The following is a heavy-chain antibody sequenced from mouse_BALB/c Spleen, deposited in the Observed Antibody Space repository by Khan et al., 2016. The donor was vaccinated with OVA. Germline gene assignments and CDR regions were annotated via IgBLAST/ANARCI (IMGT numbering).Heavy chain of an antibody. CDR1: GDSITSGY. V-gene: IGHV3-8*02. CDR3: ASSTYRYAFAY. Sequence: EVELVESGPSLVKPSQTLSLTCSVTGDSITSGYWCWIRKFPGNKLEYMGYILYSGSTYYNPPPKSRISITRHTSQNQYYLQLNSVTTEDTATYYCASSTYRYAFAYWGQGTLVTVSA. J-gene: IGHJ3*01. CDR2: ILYSGST. D-gene: IGHD2-14*01.